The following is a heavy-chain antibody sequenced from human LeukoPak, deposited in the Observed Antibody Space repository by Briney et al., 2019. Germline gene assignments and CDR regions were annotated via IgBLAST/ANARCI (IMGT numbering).Heavy chain of an antibody. CDR2: IKQDGGET. Sequence: GGSLRLSCAASGFTFSNYWLLWVRQAPGKGLVLVANIKQDGGETKYVDSVKGRFTISRYDAKNSLYLQMNSLRAEDTAVYYCARGGDYGDYDDYCCWGPGALVTVAS. CDR3: ARGGDYGDYDDYCC. J-gene: IGHJ1*01. CDR1: GFTFSNYW. V-gene: IGHV3-7*01. D-gene: IGHD4-17*01.